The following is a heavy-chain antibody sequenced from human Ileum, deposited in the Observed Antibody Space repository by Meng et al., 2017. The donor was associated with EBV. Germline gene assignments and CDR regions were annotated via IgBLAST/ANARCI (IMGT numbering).Heavy chain of an antibody. J-gene: IGHJ4*02. CDR1: GYTFTSYA. CDR2: IDPNTGNP. D-gene: IGHD5-24*01. V-gene: IGHV7-4-1*02. Sequence: QVQLVQSGSELKKPXASGKVLCRPSGYTFTSYAINWVRQAPGQGPDWMGWIDPNTGNPTYDQGFTGRFVFSLDTSVSTAYLQINSLRADDTAVYYCARDSPLDGYSLLDYWGQGTLVNVSS. CDR3: ARDSPLDGYSLLDY.